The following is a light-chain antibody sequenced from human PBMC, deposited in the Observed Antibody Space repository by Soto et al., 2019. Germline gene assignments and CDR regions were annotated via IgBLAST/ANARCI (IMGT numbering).Light chain of an antibody. V-gene: IGLV2-23*02. CDR3: CPYAGGSPFPVV. CDR1: SNDVGTYNL. Sequence: QSALTQPASVSGSPGQSITISCTGTSNDVGTYNLVSWYQQHPGKAPKLMIYEVTKRPSGVSNRFSGSKSGNTASLTISGLQAEEEADYHCCPYAGGSPFPVVFGGGTKLTVL. J-gene: IGLJ2*01. CDR2: EVT.